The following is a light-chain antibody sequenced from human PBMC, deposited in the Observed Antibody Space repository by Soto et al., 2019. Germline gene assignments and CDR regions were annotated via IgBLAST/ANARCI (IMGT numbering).Light chain of an antibody. V-gene: IGKV3-20*01. CDR1: QSVSSSTY. J-gene: IGKJ1*01. Sequence: VWTQSPATLSLSPGERATLSCRASQSVSSSTYLAWYQQKPGQAPRLLIYGASSRATGIPDRFSGSGSGTDFTLTISRLEPEDFAVYYCQQYGSSPRTFAQGTKVDI. CDR3: QQYGSSPRT. CDR2: GAS.